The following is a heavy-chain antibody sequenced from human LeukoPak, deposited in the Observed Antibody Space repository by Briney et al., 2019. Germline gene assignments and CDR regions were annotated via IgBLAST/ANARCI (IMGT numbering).Heavy chain of an antibody. V-gene: IGHV3-15*01. D-gene: IGHD1-26*01. Sequence: GGSLRLSCAASGFTFNNAWMSWVRQAPGKGLEWIGRIKGITDGGTTDYAAPVKGRFTISRHDSKNTLYLQMNSLKTEDTAVYYCTQGGGAFDIWGQGTMVTVSS. CDR1: GFTFNNAW. CDR3: TQGGGAFDI. J-gene: IGHJ3*02. CDR2: IKGITDGGTT.